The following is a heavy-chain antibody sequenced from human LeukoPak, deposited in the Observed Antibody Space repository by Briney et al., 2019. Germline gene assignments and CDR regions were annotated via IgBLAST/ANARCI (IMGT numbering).Heavy chain of an antibody. D-gene: IGHD3-10*01. V-gene: IGHV3-66*01. J-gene: IGHJ4*02. CDR1: GFTFDDYT. CDR3: LGVRGVIPNLPFDY. Sequence: PGGSLRLSCAASGFTFDDYTMHWVRQAPGKGLEGVSVIYSGGSTYYADSVKGRFTISRDNSKNTLYLQMNSLSAEDTAVYYCLGVRGVIPNLPFDYWGQGTLVTVSS. CDR2: IYSGGST.